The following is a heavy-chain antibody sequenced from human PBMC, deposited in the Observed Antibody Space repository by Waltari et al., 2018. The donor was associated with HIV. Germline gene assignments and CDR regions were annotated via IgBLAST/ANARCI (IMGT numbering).Heavy chain of an antibody. D-gene: IGHD1-26*01. CDR2: IAPAGDT. V-gene: IGHV3-13*01. CDR3: AALGSFYS. CDR1: GFTFSTYD. J-gene: IGHJ5*01. Sequence: EVQLVESGGGLVQPGGSLRLSCAASGFTFSTYDMHWVRQATGKGLAWVSTIAPAGDTYYPGSVKGRFTISRENAKNSLYLQMNSLRAEDTAVYYCAALGSFYSWGQGTLVTVSS.